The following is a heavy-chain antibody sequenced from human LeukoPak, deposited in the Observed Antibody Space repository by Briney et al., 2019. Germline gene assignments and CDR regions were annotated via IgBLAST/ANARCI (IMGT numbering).Heavy chain of an antibody. V-gene: IGHV1-46*01. CDR2: INPSGGST. CDR3: ARDRRHNYYGSGSYYYYYYMDV. CDR1: GYTFTSYY. J-gene: IGHJ6*03. D-gene: IGHD3-10*01. Sequence: ASVKVSCKASGYTFTSYYMHWVRQAPGQGLEWMGIINPSGGSTSYAQKFQGRVTMTRDTSTSTAYMELRSLRSDDTAVYYCARDRRHNYYGSGSYYYYYYMDVWGKGTTVTISS.